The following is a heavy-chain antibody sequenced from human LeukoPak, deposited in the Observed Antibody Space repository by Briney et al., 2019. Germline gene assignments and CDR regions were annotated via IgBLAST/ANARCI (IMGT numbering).Heavy chain of an antibody. CDR1: GYTFTSYG. CDR3: ARDGPLQDSSGYSPRY. CDR2: ISAYNGNT. D-gene: IGHD3-22*01. J-gene: IGHJ4*02. V-gene: IGHV1-18*01. Sequence: GASVKASCKASGYTFTSYGISWVRQAPGQGLEWMGWISAYNGNTNYAQKLQGRVTMTTDTSTSTAYMELRSLRSDDTAVYYCARDGPLQDSSGYSPRYWGQGTLVTVSS.